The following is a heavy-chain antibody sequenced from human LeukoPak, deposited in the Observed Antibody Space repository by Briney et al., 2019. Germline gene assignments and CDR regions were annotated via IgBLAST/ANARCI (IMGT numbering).Heavy chain of an antibody. CDR2: IIPIFGTA. Sequence: SVKVSCKASGGTFSSYAISWVRQAPGQGLEWMGGIIPIFGTANYAQKFQGRVTITTDESTSTAYMELSSLRSEDTAVYYCARGGDACSSSPTIDYWGQGTLVTVSS. V-gene: IGHV1-69*05. CDR1: GGTFSSYA. D-gene: IGHD6-6*01. J-gene: IGHJ4*02. CDR3: ARGGDACSSSPTIDY.